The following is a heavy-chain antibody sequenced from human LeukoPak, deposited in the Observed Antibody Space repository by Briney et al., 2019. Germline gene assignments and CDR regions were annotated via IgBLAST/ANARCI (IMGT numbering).Heavy chain of an antibody. CDR1: GFTFSSYE. CDR2: ISSSGSTI. CDR3: ARDQDGYSYGSDYYYGMDV. Sequence: GGSLRLSCAASGFTFSSYEMNWVRQAPGKGLERVSYISSSGSTIYYADSVKGRFTISRDNAKNSLYLQMNSLRAEDTAVYYCARDQDGYSYGSDYYYGMDVWGQGTTVTVSS. V-gene: IGHV3-48*03. J-gene: IGHJ6*02. D-gene: IGHD5-18*01.